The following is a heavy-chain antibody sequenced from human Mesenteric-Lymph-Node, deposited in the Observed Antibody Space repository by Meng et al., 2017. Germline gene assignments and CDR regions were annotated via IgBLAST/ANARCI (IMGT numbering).Heavy chain of an antibody. CDR1: GGSRIGYY. CDR3: ARGGATPMIIKY. D-gene: IGHD3-10*01. Sequence: QVQLKQWGAEVLKPSETLSLTCAVYGGSRIGYYWSWIRQPPGKGLEWMGEVYHNGVTKYSPSLRSRVVISIDTSKNQFSLNLRSVSAADTAMYYCARGGATPMIIKYWGPGTLVTVSS. J-gene: IGHJ4*02. V-gene: IGHV4-34*02. CDR2: VYHNGVT.